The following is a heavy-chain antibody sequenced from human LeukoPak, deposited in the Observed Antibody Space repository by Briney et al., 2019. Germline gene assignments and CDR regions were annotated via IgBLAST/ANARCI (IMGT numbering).Heavy chain of an antibody. J-gene: IGHJ4*02. CDR3: AKWMGYDSSGYPS. CDR2: IRYDGSNK. Sequence: GRSLRLSCAASGFTFSSYAMHWVRQAPGKGLEWVAFIRYDGSNKYYADSVKGRFTISRDNSKNTLYLQMNSLRAEDTAVYYCAKWMGYDSSGYPSWGQGTLVTVSS. CDR1: GFTFSSYA. V-gene: IGHV3-30*02. D-gene: IGHD3-22*01.